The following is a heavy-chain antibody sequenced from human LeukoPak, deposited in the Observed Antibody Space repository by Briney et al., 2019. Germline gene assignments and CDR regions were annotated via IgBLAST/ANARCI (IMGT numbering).Heavy chain of an antibody. D-gene: IGHD6-13*01. Sequence: GGSLRLSCEASGFTFRDYWMTWVRQAPGKGLEWVANVKQDGTEKFYVDSVKGRFAISRDNGKNSLYLQMNSLRVEDTAIYYCARAGGTSWADYWGQGTLVTVSS. CDR2: VKQDGTEK. V-gene: IGHV3-7*01. J-gene: IGHJ4*02. CDR1: GFTFRDYW. CDR3: ARAGGTSWADY.